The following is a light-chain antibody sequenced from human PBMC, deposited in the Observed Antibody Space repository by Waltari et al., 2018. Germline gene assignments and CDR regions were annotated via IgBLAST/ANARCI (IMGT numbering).Light chain of an antibody. CDR1: KSIGNN. Sequence: ETIMTQSPAILPVSPGETATLSCRASKSIGNNLAWYQRTPGQAPRLLIYVASSRGTGIPARFFGAGSGTDFTLTISSLQSEDFAIYYCQQYNEWPYTFGQGTKVDLK. CDR3: QQYNEWPYT. CDR2: VAS. J-gene: IGKJ2*01. V-gene: IGKV3-15*01.